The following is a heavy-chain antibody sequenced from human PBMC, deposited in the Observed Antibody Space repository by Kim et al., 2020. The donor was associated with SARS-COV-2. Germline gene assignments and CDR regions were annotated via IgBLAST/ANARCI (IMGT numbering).Heavy chain of an antibody. CDR2: IYHSGST. Sequence: SETLSLTCTVSGYSISSGYYWGWIRQPPGKGLEWIGSIYHSGSTYYNPSLKSRVTISVDTSKNQFSLKLSSVTAADTAVYYCARVHTSYCSSTSCYAFDYWGQGTLVTVSS. CDR3: ARVHTSYCSSTSCYAFDY. D-gene: IGHD2-2*01. CDR1: GYSISSGYY. J-gene: IGHJ4*02. V-gene: IGHV4-38-2*02.